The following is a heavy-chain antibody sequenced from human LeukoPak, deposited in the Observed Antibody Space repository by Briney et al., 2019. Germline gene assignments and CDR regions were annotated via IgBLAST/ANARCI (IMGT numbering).Heavy chain of an antibody. D-gene: IGHD1-26*01. Sequence: GASVKVSCXASGYTFTGYYMHWVRQAPGQGLEWMGWINPNSGGTNYAQKFQGGVTMTSDTSISTAYMELSRLSSDDTDVYYCARSAGGSYADAFDIWGQGTMVTVSS. CDR3: ARSAGGSYADAFDI. V-gene: IGHV1-2*02. CDR2: INPNSGGT. CDR1: GYTFTGYY. J-gene: IGHJ3*02.